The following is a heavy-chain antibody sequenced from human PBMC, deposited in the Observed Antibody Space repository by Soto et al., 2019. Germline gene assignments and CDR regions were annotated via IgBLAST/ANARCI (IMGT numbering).Heavy chain of an antibody. D-gene: IGHD4-17*01. CDR2: IRGSGDGT. CDR1: KFIFSTYA. V-gene: IGHV3-23*01. CDR3: TRDPNGDYIGAFDF. J-gene: IGHJ3*01. Sequence: EVQVLESGGGSIQPGGSLSLSCTTSKFIFSTYAMTWVRQAPGEGLEWVSSIRGSGDGTSYADSVRGRFTISRDNSKNTLDLRMNSLRVEDTAVYYCTRDPNGDYIGAFDFWGQGMLVTVSS.